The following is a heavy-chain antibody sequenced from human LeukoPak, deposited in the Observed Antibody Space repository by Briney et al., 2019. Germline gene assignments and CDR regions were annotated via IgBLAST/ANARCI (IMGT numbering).Heavy chain of an antibody. CDR3: MRGTGY. Sequence: GGSLRLSCSVSGFTFSTHVMHWVRQAPGKGLEYVSAISSNGDNTYYADSVKGRFTISRDNSKNTLYLQMSSLRADDTAVYYCMRGTGYWGQGTLVTVSS. CDR1: GFTFSTHV. CDR2: ISSNGDNT. J-gene: IGHJ4*02. V-gene: IGHV3-64D*06.